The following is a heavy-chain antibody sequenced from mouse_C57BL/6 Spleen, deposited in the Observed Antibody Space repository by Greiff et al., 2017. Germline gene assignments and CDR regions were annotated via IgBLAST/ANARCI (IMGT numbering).Heavy chain of an antibody. J-gene: IGHJ2*01. CDR1: GFTFSSYG. Sequence: EVKLMESGGDLVKPGGSLKFSCAASGFTFSSYGMSWVRQTPDKRLAWVATISSGGSYTYYPDSVKGRFTLSRDNAKNTLFLHMSCLKSEDTARYYWACGNHFDYWGHGTTLTVSS. CDR2: ISSGGSYT. D-gene: IGHD2-1*01. CDR3: ACGNHFDY. V-gene: IGHV5-6*01.